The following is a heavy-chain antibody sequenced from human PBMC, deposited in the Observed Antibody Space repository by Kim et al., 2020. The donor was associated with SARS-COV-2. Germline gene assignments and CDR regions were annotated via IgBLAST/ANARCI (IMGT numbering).Heavy chain of an antibody. CDR1: GFTFSDSA. D-gene: IGHD1-26*01. V-gene: IGHV3-73*01. J-gene: IGHJ3*02. Sequence: GGSLRLSCAASGFTFSDSAMHWVRQASGKGLEWVGRIRSKVNSYATVYAVSVEGRFTISRDDSKNTAYLQMDSLKTEDTAVYYCARGPPYSESYWDAFDIWGQGTMLTVSS. CDR2: IRSKVNSYAT. CDR3: ARGPPYSESYWDAFDI.